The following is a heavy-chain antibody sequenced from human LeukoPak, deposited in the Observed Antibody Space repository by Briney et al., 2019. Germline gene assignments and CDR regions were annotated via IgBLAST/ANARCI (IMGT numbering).Heavy chain of an antibody. V-gene: IGHV3-73*01. CDR2: IRSKANSYAT. CDR3: TSRGNYDSSYYMDV. Sequence: GGSLRLSCAASGLTFSGSLIHWVRQASGKGLEWVGQIRSKANSYATSYAASVKGRFTISRDDSKNTAYLQMNSLKTEDTAIYYCTSRGNYDSSYYMDVWGKGTTVTVSS. D-gene: IGHD3-22*01. CDR1: GLTFSGSL. J-gene: IGHJ6*03.